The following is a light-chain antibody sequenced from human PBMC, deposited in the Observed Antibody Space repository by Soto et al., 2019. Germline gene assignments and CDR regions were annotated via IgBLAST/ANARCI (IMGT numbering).Light chain of an antibody. J-gene: IGLJ2*01. CDR3: QSYDSSLSGVV. Sequence: QSVLTQPPSVSGAPGQRVTISCTGCSSNIGAGYDVHWYQQLPGTAPKLLIYGNSNRPSGVPDRFSGSKSGTSASLAITGLQSEDEADCYCQSYDSSLSGVVFGGGTKLTVL. V-gene: IGLV1-40*01. CDR2: GNS. CDR1: SSNIGAGYD.